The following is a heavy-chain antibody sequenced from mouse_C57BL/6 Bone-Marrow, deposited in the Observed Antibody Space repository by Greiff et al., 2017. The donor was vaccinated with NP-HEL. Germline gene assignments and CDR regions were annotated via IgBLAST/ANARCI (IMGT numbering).Heavy chain of an antibody. J-gene: IGHJ1*03. CDR1: GYTFTDYN. CDR3: ARYGYDEHWYFDV. CDR2: INPNNGGT. V-gene: IGHV1-22*01. D-gene: IGHD2-2*01. Sequence: VQLKESGPELVKPGASVKMSCKASGYTFTDYNMHWVKQSHGKSLEWIGYINPNNGGTSYNQKFKGKATLTVNKSSSTAYMELRSLTSEDSAVYYCARYGYDEHWYFDVWGTGTTVTVSS.